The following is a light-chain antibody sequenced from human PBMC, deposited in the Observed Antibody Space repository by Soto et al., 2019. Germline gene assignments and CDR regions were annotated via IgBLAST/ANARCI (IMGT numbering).Light chain of an antibody. J-gene: IGKJ4*01. V-gene: IGKV1-6*01. Sequence: AIQMTQSPSSLSASVGDIVTITCRASQGIRNDLGWYQQKPGKAPKLLIYAASSLQSGVPSRFSGSGSGTDFTLTISSLQPEDFATYYCLKDYNYPLTFGGGTKVDIK. CDR1: QGIRND. CDR3: LKDYNYPLT. CDR2: AAS.